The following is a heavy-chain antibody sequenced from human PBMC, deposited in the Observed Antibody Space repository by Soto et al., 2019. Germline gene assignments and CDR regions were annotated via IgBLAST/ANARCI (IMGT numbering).Heavy chain of an antibody. CDR2: ISSSSSYI. D-gene: IGHD6-19*01. Sequence: EVQLVESGGGLVKPGGSLRLSCAASGFTFSSYSMNWVRQAPGKGLEWVSSISSSSSYIYYADSVKGRFTISRDNAKNSLYLQMNSLRAVDTAVYYCARDRGVAAPFDYWGQGTLVTVSS. CDR1: GFTFSSYS. V-gene: IGHV3-21*01. J-gene: IGHJ4*02. CDR3: ARDRGVAAPFDY.